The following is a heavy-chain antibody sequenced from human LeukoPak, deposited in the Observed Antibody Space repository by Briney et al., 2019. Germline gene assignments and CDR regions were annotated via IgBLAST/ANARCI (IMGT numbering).Heavy chain of an antibody. CDR2: ISYDGSDK. CDR1: GFTFSSYA. J-gene: IGHJ4*02. Sequence: QLVESGGGVVQPGRSLRLSCAASGFTFSSYAMHWVRQAPGKGLEWVAVISYDGSDKYYADSVKGRFTISRDNSKNTLYLQMNSLRAEDTAVYYCARLWESLTNYDFWSPKNSGTYIDFDYWGQGTLVTVSS. CDR3: ARLWESLTNYDFWSPKNSGTYIDFDY. D-gene: IGHD3-3*01. V-gene: IGHV3-30-3*01.